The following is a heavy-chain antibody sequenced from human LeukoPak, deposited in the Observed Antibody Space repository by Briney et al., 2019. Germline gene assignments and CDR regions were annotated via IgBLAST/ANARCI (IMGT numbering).Heavy chain of an antibody. CDR3: AKDASVSGWWGGSFDY. CDR1: GFTISTCT. CDR2: ISGSGSKT. J-gene: IGHJ4*02. V-gene: IGHV3-23*01. D-gene: IGHD6-19*01. Sequence: GSLRLSCAASGFTISTCTMSWVRQAPGKGLEWVSAISGSGSKTSVKGRFTISRDNSKNTLYLQMNSLRAEDTAVYYCAKDASVSGWWGGSFDYWGQGTLVTVSS.